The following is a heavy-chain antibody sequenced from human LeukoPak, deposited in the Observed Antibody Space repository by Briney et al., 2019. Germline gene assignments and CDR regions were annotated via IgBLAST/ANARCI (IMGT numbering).Heavy chain of an antibody. J-gene: IGHJ4*02. V-gene: IGHV3-9*01. CDR2: ISWNSGSI. CDR3: AKGSLGSWYYFDY. Sequence: GRSLRLSCAASGFTYDDYAMNWVRQAPGKGLEWVSGISWNSGSIGYADSVKGRFTISRDNAKNSLYLQMNSLRAEDTAVYYCAKGSLGSWYYFDYWGQGTLVTVSS. CDR1: GFTYDDYA. D-gene: IGHD6-13*01.